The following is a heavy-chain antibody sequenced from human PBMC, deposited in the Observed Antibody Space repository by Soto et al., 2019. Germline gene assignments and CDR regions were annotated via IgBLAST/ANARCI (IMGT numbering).Heavy chain of an antibody. Sequence: ASVKVSCKTSGYTFNTYGINWVRQAPGQGLELVGWISAYDGKTTYAEKFQGRVTLTTDTSTSTAYMELRSLRSDDTAIYYCARDPHEFWTSYWFDPWGQGTPVTV. D-gene: IGHD3-3*01. CDR3: ARDPHEFWTSYWFDP. J-gene: IGHJ5*02. CDR1: GYTFNTYG. V-gene: IGHV1-18*01. CDR2: ISAYDGKT.